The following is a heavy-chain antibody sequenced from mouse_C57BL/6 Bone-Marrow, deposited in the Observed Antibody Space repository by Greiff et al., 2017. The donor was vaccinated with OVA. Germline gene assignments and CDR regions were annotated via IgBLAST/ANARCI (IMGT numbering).Heavy chain of an antibody. Sequence: QVQLQQPGAELVKPGASVKLSCKASGYTFTSYWMQWVKQRPGQGLEWIGEIDPSDSYTNYNQKFKGKATLTVDTSSSTAYMQLSSLTSEDSAVYYCAVLRQYDWGQGTSVTVSS. J-gene: IGHJ4*01. V-gene: IGHV1-50*01. D-gene: IGHD2-4*01. CDR1: GYTFTSYW. CDR2: IDPSDSYT. CDR3: AVLRQYD.